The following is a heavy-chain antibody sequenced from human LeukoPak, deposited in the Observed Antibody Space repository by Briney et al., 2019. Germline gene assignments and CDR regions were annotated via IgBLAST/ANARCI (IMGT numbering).Heavy chain of an antibody. J-gene: IGHJ4*02. D-gene: IGHD2-2*01. CDR2: TNHSGST. Sequence: PSETLSLTCAVYGGSFSGYYWSWIRQPPGKGLEWIGETNHSGSTNYNPSLKSRVTISVDTSKNQFSLKLSSVTAADTAVYYCARGYCSSTSCLYYFDYWGQGTLVTVSS. V-gene: IGHV4-34*01. CDR3: ARGYCSSTSCLYYFDY. CDR1: GGSFSGYY.